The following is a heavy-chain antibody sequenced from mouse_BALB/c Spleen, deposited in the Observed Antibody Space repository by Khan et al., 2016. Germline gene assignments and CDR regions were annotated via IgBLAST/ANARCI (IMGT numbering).Heavy chain of an antibody. D-gene: IGHD1-1*01. V-gene: IGHV4-1*02. Sequence: EVKLLESGGGLVQPGGSLKLSCVDSGFDFRRYWMSWVRQAPGKGLEWIGEINPDSRTINYSPSLKDKFTISRDNANRTLYLQMSKVRSEDTALYYCARAGYYGYLVYWGQGTLVSVSA. CDR1: GFDFRRYW. J-gene: IGHJ3*01. CDR3: ARAGYYGYLVY. CDR2: INPDSRTI.